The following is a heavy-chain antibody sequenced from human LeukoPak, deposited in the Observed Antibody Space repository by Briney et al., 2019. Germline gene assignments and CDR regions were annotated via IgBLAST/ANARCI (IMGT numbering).Heavy chain of an antibody. CDR3: ARDLRAYGDYDYGMDV. Sequence: ASVKVSCKASGYTFTSYGISWVRQAPGQGLEWMGWISAYNGNTNYAQNLHGRVTMTTDTSTSTAYMELRSLRSNDTAVSYCARDLRAYGDYDYGMDVWGQGTTVTVSS. V-gene: IGHV1-18*01. J-gene: IGHJ6*02. CDR2: ISAYNGNT. D-gene: IGHD4-17*01. CDR1: GYTFTSYG.